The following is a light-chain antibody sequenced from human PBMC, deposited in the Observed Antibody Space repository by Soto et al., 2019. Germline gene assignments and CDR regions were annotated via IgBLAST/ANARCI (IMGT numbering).Light chain of an antibody. Sequence: QSALTQPPSASGSPGQSVAISCTGTNSDIGDDKYVSWYQQQPGKGPNLLIYGVNSRPSGISNRFSGSKSGNTASLTISGLQVEDEAEYFCGSFTTSRIWVFGGGTKLTVL. J-gene: IGLJ3*02. CDR2: GVN. CDR1: NSDIGDDKY. CDR3: GSFTTSRIWV. V-gene: IGLV2-14*01.